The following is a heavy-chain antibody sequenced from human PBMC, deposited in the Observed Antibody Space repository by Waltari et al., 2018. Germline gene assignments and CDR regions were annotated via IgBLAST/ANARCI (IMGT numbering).Heavy chain of an antibody. D-gene: IGHD1-26*01. Sequence: QVQLVESGAGVVQPGRSLRLSCAAYGFTFSSYGMLWVCQAPGKGLEWVAVISYDGSNKYYADSVKGRFTISRDNSKNTLYLQMNSLRAEDTAVYYCAKDRSSGSYSDAFDIWGQGTMVTVSS. CDR1: GFTFSSYG. CDR3: AKDRSSGSYSDAFDI. CDR2: ISYDGSNK. J-gene: IGHJ3*02. V-gene: IGHV3-30*18.